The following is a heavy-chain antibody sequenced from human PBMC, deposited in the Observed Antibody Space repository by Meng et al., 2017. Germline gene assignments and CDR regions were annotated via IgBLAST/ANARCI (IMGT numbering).Heavy chain of an antibody. CDR3: ARWGDSSGYYHVPHAFDI. CDR2: IYYSGST. D-gene: IGHD3-22*01. Sequence: SETLSLTCTVSGGSISSGGYYWSWIRQHPGKGLEWIGYIYYSGSTYYNPSLKSRVTISVDTSKNQFSLKLSSVTAADTAVYYCARWGDSSGYYHVPHAFDIWGQGTMVTVSS. V-gene: IGHV4-31*03. CDR1: GGSISSGGYY. J-gene: IGHJ3*02.